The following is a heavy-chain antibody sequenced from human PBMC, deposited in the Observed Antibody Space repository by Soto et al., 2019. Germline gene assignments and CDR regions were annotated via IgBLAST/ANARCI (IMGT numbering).Heavy chain of an antibody. CDR3: ARRIAAAGHFDY. J-gene: IGHJ4*02. V-gene: IGHV3-23*01. CDR1: GFTFSSYA. Sequence: EVPLLESGGGLVQPGGSLRLSCAASGFTFSSYAMTWFRQAPGKGLEWVSGISGSGGSTYYADSVKGRFTISRDNSKNTLYLQMNSLRAEDTAVYFCARRIAAAGHFDYWGQGTLVTVSS. D-gene: IGHD6-13*01. CDR2: ISGSGGST.